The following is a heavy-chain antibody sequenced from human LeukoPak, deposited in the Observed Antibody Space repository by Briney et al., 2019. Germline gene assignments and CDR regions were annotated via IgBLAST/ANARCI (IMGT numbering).Heavy chain of an antibody. CDR2: IKQDGSEK. D-gene: IGHD2-2*01. V-gene: IGHV3-7*01. J-gene: IGHJ4*02. CDR3: ARDGVVPAAMSYYFDY. CDR1: GISFSSYW. Sequence: GGSLRLSCAASGISFSSYWMTWVRQAPGKGLEWVANIKQDGSEKYYVDSVKGRFTISRDNSKNTLYLQMNSLRAEDTAVYYCARDGVVPAAMSYYFDYWGQGTLVTVSS.